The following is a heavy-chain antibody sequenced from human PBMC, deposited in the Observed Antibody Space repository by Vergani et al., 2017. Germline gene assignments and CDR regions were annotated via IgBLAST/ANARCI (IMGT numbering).Heavy chain of an antibody. CDR2: VDPEDGQI. J-gene: IGHJ4*03. CDR3: ASLQVSGYRGTAGDY. Sequence: QVQLVQSGAEVKKPGASVKVSCKVSGYTLTELSMHWVRQAPGKGLEWMGLVDPEDGQIIYAEKFQGRVTMTADTSTNTAYMELRSLRSEDTAVYYCASLQVSGYRGTAGDYWGQGTTVTVSS. CDR1: GYTLTELS. V-gene: IGHV1-24*01. D-gene: IGHD5-12*01.